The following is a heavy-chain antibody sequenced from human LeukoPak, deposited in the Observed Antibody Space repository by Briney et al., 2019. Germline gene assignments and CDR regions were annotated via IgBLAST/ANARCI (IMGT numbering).Heavy chain of an antibody. Sequence: GGSLRLSCVMSGFTFSNYAMNWVRQAPGKGLEWISDISTNSGSTYHIESVRGRFTISRDNSKNTLYLQMNSLRADDTAVYYCASGLYGGLFDNWGQGTLATVSS. CDR3: ASGLYGGLFDN. D-gene: IGHD4/OR15-4a*01. J-gene: IGHJ4*02. CDR1: GFTFSNYA. CDR2: ISTNSGST. V-gene: IGHV3-23*01.